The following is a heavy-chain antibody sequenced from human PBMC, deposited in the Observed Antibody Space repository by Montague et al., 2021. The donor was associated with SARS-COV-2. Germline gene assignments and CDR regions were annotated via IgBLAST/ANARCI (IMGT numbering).Heavy chain of an antibody. CDR2: IYHAGYI. Sequence: SETLSLTCTVFGYSISSGYFWAWLRQPPGKGLEWIGSIYHAGYIXYNPSLKSRVSISIDTSRNQISLRVTDVAAADTAVYYCARAPCVGDCNSLAIWFDPWGQGTLVGVSS. D-gene: IGHD2-21*02. CDR3: ARAPCVGDCNSLAIWFDP. V-gene: IGHV4-38-2*02. J-gene: IGHJ5*02. CDR1: GYSISSGYF.